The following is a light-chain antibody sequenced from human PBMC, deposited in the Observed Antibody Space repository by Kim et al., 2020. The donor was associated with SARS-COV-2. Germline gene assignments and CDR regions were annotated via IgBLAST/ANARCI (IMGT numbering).Light chain of an antibody. CDR1: SLRSYY. Sequence: LRQTVRITCQGDSLRSYYASWYQQKPGQAPVLVIYGKNNRPSGIPDRFSGSSSGNTASLTITGAQAEDEADYYCNSRDSSGNHLVFGTGTKVTVL. V-gene: IGLV3-19*01. CDR3: NSRDSSGNHLV. CDR2: GKN. J-gene: IGLJ1*01.